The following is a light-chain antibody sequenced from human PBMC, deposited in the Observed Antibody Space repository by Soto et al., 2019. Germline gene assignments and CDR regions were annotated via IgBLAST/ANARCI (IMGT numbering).Light chain of an antibody. CDR2: GAS. CDR3: QHYGNSPLYT. CDR1: QSVSSSY. Sequence: EIVLTQSPGTLSLSPGERATLSCRASQSVSSSYLAWYQQKPGQAPRLLIYGASSRARGIPDRFSGSGSGKDFTLTISRLEPEDFAVYYCQHYGNSPLYTFGQGTNLEIK. V-gene: IGKV3-20*01. J-gene: IGKJ2*01.